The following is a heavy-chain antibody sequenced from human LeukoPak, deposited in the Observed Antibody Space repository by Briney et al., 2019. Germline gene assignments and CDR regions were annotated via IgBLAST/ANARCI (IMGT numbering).Heavy chain of an antibody. V-gene: IGHV5-51*01. Sequence: GESLKISCQGSGYSFTNYWIGWVRQMPGKGLEWMAIIYPGDSNTKYSPSFQGQVTISADKSISTAYLQWSSLKASDTAMYYCARHKSSSSRDAFDIWGQGTMVTVSS. D-gene: IGHD6-6*01. J-gene: IGHJ3*02. CDR3: ARHKSSSSRDAFDI. CDR1: GYSFTNYW. CDR2: IYPGDSNT.